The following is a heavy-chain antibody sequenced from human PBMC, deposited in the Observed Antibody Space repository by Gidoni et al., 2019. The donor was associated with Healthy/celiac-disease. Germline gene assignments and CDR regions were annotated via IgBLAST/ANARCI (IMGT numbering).Heavy chain of an antibody. CDR1: GFTFSSYA. V-gene: IGHV3-23*01. CDR3: AKKAKDYGGNSGGWFDP. CDR2: ISGSGGST. J-gene: IGHJ5*02. Sequence: EVQLLESGGGLVQPGGSLRRSCAASGFTFSSYAMRWVRQAPGKGLEWFSAISGSGGSTSYADSVKGRFTISRDDSKYTLYLQMNSLRAEDTAVYYCAKKAKDYGGNSGGWFDPWGQGTLVTVSS. D-gene: IGHD4-17*01.